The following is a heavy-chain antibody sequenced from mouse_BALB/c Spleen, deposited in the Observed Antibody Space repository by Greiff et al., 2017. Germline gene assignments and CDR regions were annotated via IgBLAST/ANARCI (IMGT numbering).Heavy chain of an antibody. D-gene: IGHD2-14*01. J-gene: IGHJ2*01. CDR1: GFTFSSYT. CDR3: TRGGYRYDNYFDY. V-gene: IGHV5-6-4*01. CDR2: ISSGGSYT. Sequence: DVQLQESGGGLVKPGGSLKLSCAASGFTFSSYTMSWVRQTPEKRLEWVATISSGGSYTYYPDSVKGRFTISRDNAKNTLYLQMSSLKSEDTAMYCCTRGGYRYDNYFDYWGPGTTLTVSS.